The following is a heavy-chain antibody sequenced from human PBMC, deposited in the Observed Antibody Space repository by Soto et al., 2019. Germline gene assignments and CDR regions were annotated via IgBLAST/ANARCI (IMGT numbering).Heavy chain of an antibody. CDR1: GGSFSGYY. Sequence: SETLSLTCAVYGGSFSGYYWSWIRQPPGKGLEWIGEINRSGSTNYNPSLKSRVTISVDTSKNQFSLKLSSVTAADTAVYYCARVTAMVTFYYYGMDVWGQGTTVTVSS. CDR3: ARVTAMVTFYYYGMDV. J-gene: IGHJ6*02. V-gene: IGHV4-34*01. CDR2: INRSGST. D-gene: IGHD5-18*01.